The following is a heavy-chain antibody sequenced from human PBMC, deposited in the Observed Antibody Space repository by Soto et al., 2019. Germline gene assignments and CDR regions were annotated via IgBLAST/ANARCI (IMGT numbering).Heavy chain of an antibody. D-gene: IGHD5-18*01. CDR1: GFTFSNYA. V-gene: IGHV3-21*01. CDR2: IDSSSSFI. CDR3: ARDALWLGEIGYFDL. Sequence: EVQLVESGGGLVKPGGSLRLSCAASGFTFSNYAINWVRQAPGTGLEWVSSIDSSSSFIYYADSVKGRFTISRDNAKESVFLQMNHLSAADTARYYCARDALWLGEIGYFDLWGQGTLVSVSS. J-gene: IGHJ4*02.